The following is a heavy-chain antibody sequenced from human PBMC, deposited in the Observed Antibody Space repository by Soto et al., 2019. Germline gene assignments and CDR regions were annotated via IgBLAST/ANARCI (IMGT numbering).Heavy chain of an antibody. D-gene: IGHD2-2*01. Sequence: GGSLRLSCAASGFTFNNAWMSWVRLAPGKGLEWFGRVKSKSDCGTIDYAAPVQGRFSISSDDSKHTLYLHMNSLKTEDTDVYYCTTACRRHSCPIETGHWGKGSLVAVS. V-gene: IGHV3-15*05. CDR2: VKSKSDCGTI. CDR3: TTACRRHSCPIETGH. J-gene: IGHJ4*02. CDR1: GFTFNNAW.